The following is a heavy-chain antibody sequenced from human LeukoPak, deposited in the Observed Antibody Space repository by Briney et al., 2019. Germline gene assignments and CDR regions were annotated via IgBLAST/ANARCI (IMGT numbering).Heavy chain of an antibody. D-gene: IGHD2-15*01. CDR1: GFTVITND. J-gene: IGHJ4*02. V-gene: IGHV3-53*01. Sequence: PGGSLRLSCAASGFTVITNDMTCVCQAPGKGLEWVSVLYSDGNTKYADSVQGRFTISRDNSKNTLYLEMNSLSPDDTAVYYCARGVGPLAANTFAYWGQRTLVTVSS. CDR3: ARGVGPLAANTFAY. CDR2: LYSDGNT.